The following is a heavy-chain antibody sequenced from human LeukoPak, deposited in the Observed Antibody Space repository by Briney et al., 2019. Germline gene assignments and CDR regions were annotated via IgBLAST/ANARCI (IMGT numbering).Heavy chain of an antibody. CDR2: ISYDGTNK. CDR3: VRSPTYYNMDV. V-gene: IGHV3-30*03. Sequence: GGSLRLSCAASGFTFSNFVIHWVRQAPGKGLEWLAVISYDGTNKYYADSVKGRFTISRDHSQSTVDLQMNTLGGADTAVYYCVRSPTYYNMDVWGKGTTVTVSS. J-gene: IGHJ6*03. CDR1: GFTFSNFV.